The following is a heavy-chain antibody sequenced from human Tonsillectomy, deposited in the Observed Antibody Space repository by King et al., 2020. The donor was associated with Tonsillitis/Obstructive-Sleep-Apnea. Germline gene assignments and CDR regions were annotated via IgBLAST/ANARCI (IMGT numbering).Heavy chain of an antibody. J-gene: IGHJ5*02. V-gene: IGHV7-4-1*02. CDR3: AREWRSLTGIIRFDP. Sequence: QLVQSGSELKKPGASVKVSCKASGYTFTNYAMNWVRQAPGQGLEWVGWINTNTGNTRYAQGFTGRFSFSLDTSVSTAYLQISRLKAEDTAVYYCAREWRSLTGIIRFDPWGQGTLVTVSS. D-gene: IGHD1-20*01. CDR1: GYTFTNYA. CDR2: INTNTGNT.